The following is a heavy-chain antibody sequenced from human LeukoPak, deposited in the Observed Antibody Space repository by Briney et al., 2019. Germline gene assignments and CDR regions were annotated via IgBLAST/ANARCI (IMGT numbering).Heavy chain of an antibody. CDR3: AKEPTHEEYQLLHWYFDL. CDR1: GFTFSSHW. CDR2: IRYDGSNK. D-gene: IGHD2-2*01. J-gene: IGHJ2*01. Sequence: PGGSLRLSCAASGFTFSSHWMSWVRQAPGKGLEWVAFIRYDGSNKYYADSVKGRFTISRDNSKNTLYLQMISLRAEDTAVYYCAKEPTHEEYQLLHWYFDLWGRGTLVTVSS. V-gene: IGHV3-30*02.